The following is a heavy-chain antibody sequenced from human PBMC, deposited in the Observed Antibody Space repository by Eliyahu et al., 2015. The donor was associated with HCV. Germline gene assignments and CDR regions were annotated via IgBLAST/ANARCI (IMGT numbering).Heavy chain of an antibody. V-gene: IGHV4-39*01. J-gene: IGHJ3*01. CDR1: GGSISISSNY. CDR3: ARHEPTMIVVVGGAFDF. CDR2: IHYSGYT. D-gene: IGHD3-22*01. Sequence: QLQLQESGPGLVEPSETLSLTCSVSGGSISISSNYWGWIRQPPGKGLEWLGSIHYSGYTYHNPSLKSRVTMSTDRSKNQFSLKLSSVSAADTAMYFCARHEPTMIVVVGGAFDFWGQGTFVAVSS.